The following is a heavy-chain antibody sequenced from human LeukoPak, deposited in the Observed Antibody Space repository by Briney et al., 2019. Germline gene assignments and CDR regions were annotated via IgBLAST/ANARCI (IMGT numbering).Heavy chain of an antibody. CDR2: ISSGGTYE. J-gene: IGHJ4*02. Sequence: GGSLRLSCAASGFTSSNYAMHWVRQAPGKGLEWVSLISSGGTYEYYADSVKGRFTISRDNSKNTLYLQLNSLRAEDTAVYYCARDSTYYYDSGSSGPHYFDNWGQGTLVTVSS. CDR3: ARDSTYYYDSGSSGPHYFDN. D-gene: IGHD3-10*01. CDR1: GFTSSNYA. V-gene: IGHV3-30*01.